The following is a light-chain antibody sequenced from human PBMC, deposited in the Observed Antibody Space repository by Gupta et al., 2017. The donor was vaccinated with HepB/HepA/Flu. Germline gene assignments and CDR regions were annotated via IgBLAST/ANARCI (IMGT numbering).Light chain of an antibody. J-gene: IGKJ2*01. Sequence: AIQMTQSPSSLSASLGDRVTITCRASQGIRNDLGWYQQEPGKAPKLLIYAASSLHSGVPSRFSGSGSGTDFTLTISSLQPEDFATYYCLQDDSYPYTFGQGTKLEIK. CDR3: LQDDSYPYT. V-gene: IGKV1-6*01. CDR1: QGIRND. CDR2: AAS.